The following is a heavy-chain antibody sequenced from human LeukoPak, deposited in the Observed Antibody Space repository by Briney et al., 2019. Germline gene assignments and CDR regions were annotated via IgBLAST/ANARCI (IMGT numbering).Heavy chain of an antibody. Sequence: GGSLRLSCAVSGFTFSPYDMSWVRQAPGKGLEWVSAISGSGGSTYYADSVKGRFTISRDNSKSTLYLQLKSLRAEDTAVDYCAKDSSSGTYFDYWGQGTLVTVSS. J-gene: IGHJ4*02. D-gene: IGHD1-26*01. CDR1: GFTFSPYD. CDR3: AKDSSSGTYFDY. V-gene: IGHV3-23*01. CDR2: ISGSGGST.